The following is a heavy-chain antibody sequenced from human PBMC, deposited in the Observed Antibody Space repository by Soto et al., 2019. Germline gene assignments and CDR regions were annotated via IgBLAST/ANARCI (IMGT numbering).Heavy chain of an antibody. CDR2: INSDGSSK. J-gene: IGHJ4*02. V-gene: IGHV3-74*01. CDR3: ARDLVVVAATRGYYFDY. Sequence: PGGSLRLSCAASGFTFSSYGMHWVRQAPGKGLVWVSRINSDGSSKSYADSVKGRFTISRDNAKNTLYLQMNSLRDEDTAVYYCARDLVVVAATRGYYFDYWGQGTLVTVS. CDR1: GFTFSSYG. D-gene: IGHD2-15*01.